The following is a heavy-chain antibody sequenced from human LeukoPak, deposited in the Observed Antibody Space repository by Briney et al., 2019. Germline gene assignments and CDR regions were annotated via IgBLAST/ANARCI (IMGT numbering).Heavy chain of an antibody. V-gene: IGHV3-74*01. CDR1: GFTFSNYW. J-gene: IGHJ4*02. CDR3: ARVWCSGTSCYTSPLDY. D-gene: IGHD2-2*02. CDR2: IKSDGSST. Sequence: PGGSLRLSCAASGFTFSNYWMHWVRQAPGKGLVWVSRIKSDGSSTIYADSVKGRFTISRDNAKNTLSLQMNSLRAEDTAVYYCARVWCSGTSCYTSPLDYWGQGTLVTVSP.